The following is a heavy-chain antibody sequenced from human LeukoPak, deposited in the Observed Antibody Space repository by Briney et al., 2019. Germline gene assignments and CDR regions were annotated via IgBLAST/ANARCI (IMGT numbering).Heavy chain of an antibody. Sequence: PGGSLRLSCAASGFTFSSYSMNWVRQAPGKGLEWVSSISSSSSYIYYADSVKGRFTISRDNAKNSLYLQMNSLRAEDTAVYYCATGESVVPPTRPTGVVWGQGTLVTVSS. CDR3: ATGESVVPPTRPTGVV. CDR1: GFTFSSYS. CDR2: ISSSSSYI. D-gene: IGHD2-2*01. V-gene: IGHV3-21*01. J-gene: IGHJ4*02.